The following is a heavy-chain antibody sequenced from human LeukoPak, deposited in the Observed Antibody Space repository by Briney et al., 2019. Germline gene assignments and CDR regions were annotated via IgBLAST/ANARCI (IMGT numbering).Heavy chain of an antibody. CDR1: GDSISSSY. CDR2: IYYSGNT. CDR3: ARQTGSGLFILP. V-gene: IGHV4-59*01. J-gene: IGHJ4*02. Sequence: PSETLSLTCYVSGDSISSSYFWGWIRRPPGKGLEWIGYIYYSGNTNYNPSLKSRVTILVDTSKNQVSLKLSSVTAADTAVYYCARQTGSGLFILPGGQGTLVTVSS. D-gene: IGHD3/OR15-3a*01.